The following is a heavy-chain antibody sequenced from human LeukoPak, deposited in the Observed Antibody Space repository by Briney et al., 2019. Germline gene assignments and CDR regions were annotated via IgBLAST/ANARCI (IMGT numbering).Heavy chain of an antibody. CDR3: ARDLYGSGSYYHPADYYYYGMDV. CDR2: TSAYNGNT. CDR1: GYTFTSYG. D-gene: IGHD3-10*01. J-gene: IGHJ6*02. Sequence: ASVKVSCKASGYTFTSYGISWVRQAPGQGLEWMGWTSAYNGNTNYAQKLQGRVTMTTDTSTSTAYMELRSLRSDDTAVYYCARDLYGSGSYYHPADYYYYGMDVWGQGTTVTVSS. V-gene: IGHV1-18*01.